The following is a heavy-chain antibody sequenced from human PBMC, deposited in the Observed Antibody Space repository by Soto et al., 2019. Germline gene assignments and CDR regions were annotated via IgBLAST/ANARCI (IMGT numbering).Heavy chain of an antibody. CDR2: IKSKTDGGTT. J-gene: IGHJ4*02. V-gene: IGHV3-15*07. Sequence: AGGSLRLSCAASGFTFSNAWMNWVRQAPGKGLEWVGRIKSKTDGGTTDYAAPVKGRFTISRDDSKNTLYLQMNSLKTEDTAVYYCTTEGEYYDSSGFEYYFDYWGQGTLVTVSS. CDR3: TTEGEYYDSSGFEYYFDY. D-gene: IGHD3-22*01. CDR1: GFTFSNAW.